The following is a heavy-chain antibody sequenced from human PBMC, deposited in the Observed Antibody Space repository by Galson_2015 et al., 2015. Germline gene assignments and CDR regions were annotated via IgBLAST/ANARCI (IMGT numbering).Heavy chain of an antibody. Sequence: SLRLSCAASGFTVSSNYMSWVRQAPGKGLEWVSVIYSGGSTYYADSVKGRFTISRDNSKNTLYLQMNSLRAEDTAVYYCARVRRDEGIDYWGQGTLVTVSS. J-gene: IGHJ4*02. CDR3: ARVRRDEGIDY. CDR2: IYSGGST. V-gene: IGHV3-53*01. CDR1: GFTVSSNY. D-gene: IGHD3-10*01.